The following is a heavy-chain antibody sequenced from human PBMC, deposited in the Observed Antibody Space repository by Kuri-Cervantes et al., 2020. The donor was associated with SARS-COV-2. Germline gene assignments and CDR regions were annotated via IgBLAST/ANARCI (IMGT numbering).Heavy chain of an antibody. D-gene: IGHD6-19*01. V-gene: IGHV4-34*01. J-gene: IGHJ3*02. CDR2: INHSGST. CDR3: ARPNIKQWLVLFGTGSAFDI. CDR1: GGSFSGYY. Sequence: SETLSLTCAVYGGSFSGYYWSWIRQPPGKGLEWIGEINHSGSTNYNPSLKSRVTISVDTSKNQFSLKLSSVTAADTAVYYCARPNIKQWLVLFGTGSAFDIWCQGTMVTVSS.